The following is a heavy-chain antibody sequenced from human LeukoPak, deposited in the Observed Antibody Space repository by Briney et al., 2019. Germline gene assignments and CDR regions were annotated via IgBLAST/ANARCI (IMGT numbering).Heavy chain of an antibody. Sequence: QAGGSLRLSCAASGFTFSSYSMNWVRQAPGKGLEWVAFIRYDSKNTYYADSVKGRFTISRDNSKNTLFLQMNRLRPEDTAVYYCAKVRAGDIVRVPAALDSWGQGTLVTVSS. CDR3: AKVRAGDIVRVPAALDS. CDR1: GFTFSSYS. D-gene: IGHD2-2*01. V-gene: IGHV3-30*02. CDR2: IRYDSKNT. J-gene: IGHJ4*02.